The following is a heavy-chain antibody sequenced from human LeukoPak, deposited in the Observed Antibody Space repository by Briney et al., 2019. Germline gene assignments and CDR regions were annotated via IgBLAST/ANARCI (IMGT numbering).Heavy chain of an antibody. CDR3: ARDEYYDFFGGPHYYYMDV. CDR2: IIPIFGTA. J-gene: IGHJ6*03. CDR1: GGTFSSYA. V-gene: IGHV1-69*06. Sequence: ASVKVSCKASGGTFSSYAISWVRQAPGQGLEWMGGIIPIFGTANYAQKFQGRVTITADKSTSTAYMELSSLRSEDTAVYYCARDEYYDFFGGPHYYYMDVWGKGTTVTVSS. D-gene: IGHD3-3*01.